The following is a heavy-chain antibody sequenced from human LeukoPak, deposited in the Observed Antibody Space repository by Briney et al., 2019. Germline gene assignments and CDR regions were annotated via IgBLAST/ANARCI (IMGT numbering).Heavy chain of an antibody. D-gene: IGHD3-22*01. J-gene: IGHJ6*02. Sequence: PSETLSLTCTVSGGSISSGGYSWSWLRQHPGKGLEWIGYIYYRGSTYYNPSLKSRVTISVDTSKNQFSLKLSSVTAADTAVYYCARDSGSSGYYYVSAYGMDVWGQGTTVTVSS. V-gene: IGHV4-31*03. CDR3: ARDSGSSGYYYVSAYGMDV. CDR1: GGSISSGGYS. CDR2: IYYRGST.